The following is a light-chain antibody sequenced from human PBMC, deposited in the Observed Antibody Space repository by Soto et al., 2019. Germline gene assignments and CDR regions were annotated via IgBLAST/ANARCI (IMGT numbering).Light chain of an antibody. CDR2: AAS. V-gene: IGKV1-6*01. CDR3: LQDYNYPWT. CDR1: QGIRND. J-gene: IGKJ1*01. Sequence: AVQMTQSPSSLSASVGDRVTITCRASQGIRNDLGWYQQKPGKAPKLLIYAASSLQSGVPSRFSGSGSGTDITLTISSLQPEDFATYYCLQDYNYPWTFGQGTKVEIK.